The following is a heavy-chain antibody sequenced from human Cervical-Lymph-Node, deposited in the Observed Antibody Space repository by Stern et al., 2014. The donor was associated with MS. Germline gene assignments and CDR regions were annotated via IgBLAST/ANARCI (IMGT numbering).Heavy chain of an antibody. D-gene: IGHD2-2*01. J-gene: IGHJ6*02. CDR2: ISDTRNTI. CDR1: GFTFSSYS. Sequence: EVQLVESGGGLLQPAGSLRLSCAASGFTFSSYSMNWVRQPPGKVMECGSYISDTRNTIYYADSVRGRFTISRDNAKNSLFLQMDSLRAEDTAVYYCARESAASTYAMDVWGQGTKVTVSS. V-gene: IGHV3-48*01. CDR3: ARESAASTYAMDV.